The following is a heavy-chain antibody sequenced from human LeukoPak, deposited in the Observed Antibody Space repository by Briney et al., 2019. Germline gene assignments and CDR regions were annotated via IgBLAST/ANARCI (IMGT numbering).Heavy chain of an antibody. CDR1: GYSFTSYW. CDR3: ARGRYCSSPSCYLTWFDP. CDR2: IYPGDSNT. Sequence: GESLKISCKGSGYSFTSYWIGWVRQMPGKGLEWMGIIYPGDSNTRYSPSFQGQVTISADKSISTAYLQWSSLKASDTAMYYCARGRYCSSPSCYLTWFDPWGQGTPVTVSS. V-gene: IGHV5-51*01. J-gene: IGHJ5*02. D-gene: IGHD2-2*01.